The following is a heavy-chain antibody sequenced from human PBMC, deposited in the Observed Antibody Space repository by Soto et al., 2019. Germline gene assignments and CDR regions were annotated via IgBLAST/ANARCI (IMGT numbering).Heavy chain of an antibody. CDR3: ARAERITIFGVVITHHYYMDV. Sequence: SQTLSLTCVISGDSVSSNSAAWNWIRQSPSRGLEWLGRTYYRSKWYNDYAVSVKSRITINPDTSKNQFSLQLNSVTPEDTAVYYCARAERITIFGVVITHHYYMDVWGKGTTVTVSS. J-gene: IGHJ6*03. CDR1: GDSVSSNSAA. D-gene: IGHD3-3*01. V-gene: IGHV6-1*01. CDR2: TYYRSKWYN.